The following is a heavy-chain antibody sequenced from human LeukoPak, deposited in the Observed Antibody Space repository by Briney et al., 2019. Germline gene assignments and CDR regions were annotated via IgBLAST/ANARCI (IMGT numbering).Heavy chain of an antibody. CDR3: ARDFRPTGYSSGWYLD. Sequence: GESLRLSCAASGFTFSTYSMNWLRLAPGKGLEWVSSISPDSNYKYYVDSVKGRFTISRDNAKSSLYLQMNSLRAEDTAVYYCARDFRPTGYSSGWYLDWGQGTLVTVSS. CDR2: ISPDSNYK. D-gene: IGHD6-19*01. J-gene: IGHJ4*02. V-gene: IGHV3-21*01. CDR1: GFTFSTYS.